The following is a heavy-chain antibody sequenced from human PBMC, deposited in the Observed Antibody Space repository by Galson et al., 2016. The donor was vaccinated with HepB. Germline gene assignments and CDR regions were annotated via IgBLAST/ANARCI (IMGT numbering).Heavy chain of an antibody. CDR1: GYAFTSYE. V-gene: IGHV1-18*04. Sequence: SVKVSCKASGYAFTSYEINWVRQAPGQGLEWMGWVSANNGNANYAEKLRGRVTLTTDTSTTTAYLELRSLSSDDTAVYYCAREDPNIAVAALDYWGQGTLVTVSS. CDR3: AREDPNIAVAALDY. J-gene: IGHJ4*02. CDR2: VSANNGNA. D-gene: IGHD6-19*01.